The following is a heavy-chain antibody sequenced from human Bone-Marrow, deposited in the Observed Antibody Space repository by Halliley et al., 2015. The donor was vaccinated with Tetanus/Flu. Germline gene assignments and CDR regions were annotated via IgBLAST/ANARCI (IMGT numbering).Heavy chain of an antibody. J-gene: IGHJ6*02. CDR3: ARGAYDYTWYYSGMDV. Sequence: IGYIFYSGSPSYTPSPASRVPLSLDPSNNRFSLKLSSVSAADTAVYYCARGAYDYTWYYSGMDVWGQGTTVTVSS. CDR2: IFYSGSP. D-gene: IGHD4-4*01. V-gene: IGHV4-59*09.